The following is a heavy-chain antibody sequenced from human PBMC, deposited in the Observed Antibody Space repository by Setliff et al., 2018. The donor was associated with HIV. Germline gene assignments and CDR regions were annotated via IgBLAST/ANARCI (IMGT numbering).Heavy chain of an antibody. Sequence: GGSLRLSCAASGFTFSDYYMSWIRQAPGKGPEWVSYISSSSSYTNYADSVKGRFTISRDNAKNSLYLQMNSLRAEDTAVYYCARASYYYDSSGWVDYWGQGTLVTVSS. D-gene: IGHD3-22*01. CDR3: ARASYYYDSSGWVDY. CDR2: ISSSSSYT. V-gene: IGHV3-11*03. J-gene: IGHJ4*02. CDR1: GFTFSDYY.